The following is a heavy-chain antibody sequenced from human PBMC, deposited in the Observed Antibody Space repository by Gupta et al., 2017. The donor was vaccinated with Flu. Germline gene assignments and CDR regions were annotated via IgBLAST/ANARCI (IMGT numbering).Heavy chain of an antibody. J-gene: IGHJ4*02. V-gene: IGHV3-30*06. Sequence: TISRDNSKNNMYLQMNSLRAEDTAVYYCARTSSFDYWGQGTLVTVSS. CDR3: ARTSSFDY.